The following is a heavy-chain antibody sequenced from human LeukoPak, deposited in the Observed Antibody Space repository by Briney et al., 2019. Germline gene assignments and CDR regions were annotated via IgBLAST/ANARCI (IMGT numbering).Heavy chain of an antibody. V-gene: IGHV3-53*01. CDR3: ARGTVTAPEY. CDR2: IYSGGNT. J-gene: IGHJ4*02. Sequence: PGGSLRLSCAASGFSVSNTYMSWVRQAPGKGLEWVSIIYSGGNTYYADSVKGRFTISRDNSKNTLYLQMNRLRPEDTAVYYCARGTVTAPEYWGQGTLVTVSS. D-gene: IGHD2-21*02. CDR1: GFSVSNTY.